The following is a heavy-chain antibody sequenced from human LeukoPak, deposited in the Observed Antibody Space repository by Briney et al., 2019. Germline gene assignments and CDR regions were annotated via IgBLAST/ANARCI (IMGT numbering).Heavy chain of an antibody. CDR1: GFTFSTYW. V-gene: IGHV3-74*01. CDR3: AASNWFDP. Sequence: GGSLRLSCAASGFTFSTYWMHWVRQAPGKGLVWVSRINSGGTTTNYADSVKGRFTISRDNAKNTLYLQMNSLGGEDTAVYYCAASNWFDPWGQGTLVTVSS. J-gene: IGHJ5*02. D-gene: IGHD2-2*01. CDR2: INSGGTTT.